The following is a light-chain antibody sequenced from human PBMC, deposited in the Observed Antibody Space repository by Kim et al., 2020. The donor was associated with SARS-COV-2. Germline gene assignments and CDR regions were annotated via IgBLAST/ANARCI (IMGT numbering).Light chain of an antibody. CDR2: ATS. Sequence: ASVGDRVTITCRASHGIRNELGWYQQKPGKAPKLLIYATSILQSGVPSRFSGSGSGTDFTLTISSLQTEDFATYYCLQDYNYPVTFGGGTKVDIK. J-gene: IGKJ4*01. CDR3: LQDYNYPVT. CDR1: HGIRNE. V-gene: IGKV1-6*01.